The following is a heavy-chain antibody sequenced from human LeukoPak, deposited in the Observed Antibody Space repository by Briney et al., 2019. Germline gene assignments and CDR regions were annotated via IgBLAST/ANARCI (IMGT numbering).Heavy chain of an antibody. CDR2: IYTRGST. D-gene: IGHD2-15*01. Sequence: SETLSLTCTVSGGPINNYYWSWIRQPAGKGLEWIGRIYTRGSTNYNPSLKSRVTMSVDTSKNQFSLKLSSVTAADTAAYYCARGRYCSADICSGGDAFDIWGQGTMVSVSS. CDR3: ARGRYCSADICSGGDAFDI. CDR1: GGPINNYY. V-gene: IGHV4-4*07. J-gene: IGHJ3*02.